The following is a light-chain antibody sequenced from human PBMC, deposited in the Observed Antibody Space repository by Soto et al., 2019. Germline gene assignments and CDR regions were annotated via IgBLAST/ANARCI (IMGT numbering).Light chain of an antibody. J-gene: IGKJ1*01. CDR2: GAS. CDR3: QQYDRSPWT. CDR1: QSVSSSY. V-gene: IGKV3-20*01. Sequence: EIVLTQSPGTLSLSPGERATLSCRASQSVSSSYLAWYQHKPGQAPRLLICGASSRATGIPDRFSASGSGTDFTLTISRLEPDEFAVYYWQQYDRSPWTFGQGTKVEIK.